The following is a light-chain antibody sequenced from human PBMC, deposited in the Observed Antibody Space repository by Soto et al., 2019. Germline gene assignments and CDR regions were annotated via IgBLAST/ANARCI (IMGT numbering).Light chain of an antibody. V-gene: IGLV2-14*01. J-gene: IGLJ2*01. CDR1: SSDVGGYNY. CDR3: SSYTSSSTGDEV. Sequence: QSALTQPASVSGSPGQSITISCTGTSSDVGGYNYVSWYQQHPGKAPKLMIYDVSNRPSGVSNRFSGSKSGNTASLTISGLQAEDEADYYCSSYTSSSTGDEVFGGGTKLTVL. CDR2: DVS.